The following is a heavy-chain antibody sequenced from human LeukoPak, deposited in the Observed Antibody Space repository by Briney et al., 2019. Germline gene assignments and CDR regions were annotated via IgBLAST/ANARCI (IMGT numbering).Heavy chain of an antibody. CDR3: ARGSSSSWSHFDY. V-gene: IGHV1-2*06. CDR2: INPNSGGT. CDR1: GFTFTGYY. D-gene: IGHD6-13*01. J-gene: IGHJ4*02. Sequence: GAPVKVSCKASGFTFTGYYMHWVRQAPGQGLEWMGRINPNSGGTNYAQKFQGRVTMTGGTSISTAYMELSRLRSDDTAVYYCARGSSSSWSHFDYWGQGTLVTVSS.